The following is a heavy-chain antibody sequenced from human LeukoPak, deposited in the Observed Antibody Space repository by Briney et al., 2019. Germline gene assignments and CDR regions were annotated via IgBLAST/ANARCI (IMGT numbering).Heavy chain of an antibody. CDR2: INSDGSST. V-gene: IGHV3-74*01. Sequence: GGSLRFSCAASGFTFSRYWMHWVRQAPGKGLVWVSRINSDGSSTSYADSVKGRFSISRDNAKNTLYLQMNSLRAEDTAVYYCGRDQSADFIDYWGQGTLVTVSS. J-gene: IGHJ4*02. CDR3: GRDQSADFIDY. CDR1: GFTFSRYW. D-gene: IGHD2/OR15-2a*01.